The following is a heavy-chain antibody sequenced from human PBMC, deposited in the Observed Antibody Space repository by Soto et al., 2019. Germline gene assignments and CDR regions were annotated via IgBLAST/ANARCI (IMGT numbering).Heavy chain of an antibody. V-gene: IGHV4-59*01. CDR2: IYYSGST. D-gene: IGHD2-21*01. CDR1: GGSISSYY. J-gene: IGHJ4*02. Sequence: SEPLSLTCTVSGGSISSYYWSWIRQPPGKGLEWIGYIYYSGSTNYNPSLKSRVTISVDTSKNQFSLKLTSVNTADTAIYYCTRGGDPYKTGHWGQGTLVTVSS. CDR3: TRGGDPYKTGH.